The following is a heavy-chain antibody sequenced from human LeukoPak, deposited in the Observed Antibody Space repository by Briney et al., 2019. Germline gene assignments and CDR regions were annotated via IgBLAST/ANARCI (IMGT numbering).Heavy chain of an antibody. D-gene: IGHD2-15*01. CDR2: IKQDGSEK. CDR3: ARAEEYCSGGSCRFDP. Sequence: PGGSLRLSCAASGFTFSSYWMSWVRQAPGKGLEWVANIKQDGSEKYYVDSVKGRFTISRDNAKNSLYLQMTSLRAEDTAVYYCARAEEYCSGGSCRFDPWGQGTLVTVSS. J-gene: IGHJ5*02. CDR1: GFTFSSYW. V-gene: IGHV3-7*01.